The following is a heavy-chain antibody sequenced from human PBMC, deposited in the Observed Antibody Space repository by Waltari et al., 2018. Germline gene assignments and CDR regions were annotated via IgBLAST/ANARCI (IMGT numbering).Heavy chain of an antibody. V-gene: IGHV4-38-2*02. J-gene: IGHJ4*02. CDR2: IYHSGRT. Sequence: QVQLQESGPGLVKPSETLSLTCTVSGYSISSGYYWGWIRQPPGKGLEWIGSIYHSGRTYYNPSLKRRVTISVDTSKNQFSLKLSSVTAADTAVYYCARHKGVPTWDYWGQGTLVTVSS. D-gene: IGHD2-2*01. CDR3: ARHKGVPTWDY. CDR1: GYSISSGYY.